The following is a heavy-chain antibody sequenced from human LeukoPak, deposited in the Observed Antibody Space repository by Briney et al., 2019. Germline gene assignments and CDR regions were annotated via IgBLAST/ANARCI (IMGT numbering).Heavy chain of an antibody. Sequence: GGSLRLSCAASEFTFSSYSMNWVRQAPGKGLEWVSYITNSGNSKSSADSVKGRFTISRDNTKNSLYLQMNGLRAEDTAVYYCARDRPYDYGDCYYYYGMDVWGQGTTVTVSS. CDR3: ARDRPYDYGDCYYYYGMDV. D-gene: IGHD4-17*01. J-gene: IGHJ6*02. CDR1: EFTFSSYS. V-gene: IGHV3-48*01. CDR2: ITNSGNSK.